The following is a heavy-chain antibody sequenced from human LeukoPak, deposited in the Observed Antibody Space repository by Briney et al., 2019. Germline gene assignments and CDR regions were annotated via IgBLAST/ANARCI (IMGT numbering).Heavy chain of an antibody. CDR2: ISYSGST. J-gene: IGHJ4*02. D-gene: IGHD3-16*02. Sequence: PSETLSLTCTVSGGSISSYYWSWIRQPPGKGLEWIGYISYSGSTNYNPSLKSRVTISVDTSKNQFSLKLSSVTAADTAVYCFAKCVWGSYPTFEDYWGQGTLVTVSS. V-gene: IGHV4-59*01. CDR1: GGSISSYY. CDR3: AKCVWGSYPTFEDY.